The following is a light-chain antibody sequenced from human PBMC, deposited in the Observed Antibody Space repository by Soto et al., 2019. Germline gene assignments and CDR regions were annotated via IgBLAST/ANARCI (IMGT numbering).Light chain of an antibody. V-gene: IGKV3-11*01. CDR3: QQGGNWPLT. Sequence: EIVLTQSPAALSLYPGERATLSCRASQSVSSYLAWYQQKPGQAPRLLIYDASSRASGIPARFSGSGSGTDFTLTISSLEPEDFAVYYCQQGGNWPLTFGQGTRLEIK. CDR1: QSVSSY. J-gene: IGKJ5*01. CDR2: DAS.